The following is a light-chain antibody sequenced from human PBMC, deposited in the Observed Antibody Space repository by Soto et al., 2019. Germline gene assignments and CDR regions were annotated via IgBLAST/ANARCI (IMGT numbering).Light chain of an antibody. CDR2: GAS. V-gene: IGKV3-15*01. CDR3: QQYNNWPIT. J-gene: IGKJ5*01. Sequence: ESLLPQSAGTLSLSPGDRATLSCRASQSVSSNLAWYQQKPGQAPRLLIYGASTRATGIPARFSGSGSGTEFTLTISSLQSEDFAVYYCQQYNNWPITFGQGTRLEIK. CDR1: QSVSSN.